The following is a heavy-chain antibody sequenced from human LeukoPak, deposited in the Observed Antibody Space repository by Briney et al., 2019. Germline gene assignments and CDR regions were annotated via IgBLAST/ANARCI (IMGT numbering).Heavy chain of an antibody. CDR3: AREYCSGGSCRNFDY. D-gene: IGHD2-15*01. CDR1: GFTFSSHA. V-gene: IGHV3-23*01. Sequence: GGSLRLSCAASGFTFSSHAMNWVRQAPGKGLEWVSSISGFGTNTYYAASVKGRFTISRENSKNTLYLQMNSLRAEDTAVYYCAREYCSGGSCRNFDYWDQGTLVTVSS. J-gene: IGHJ4*02. CDR2: ISGFGTNT.